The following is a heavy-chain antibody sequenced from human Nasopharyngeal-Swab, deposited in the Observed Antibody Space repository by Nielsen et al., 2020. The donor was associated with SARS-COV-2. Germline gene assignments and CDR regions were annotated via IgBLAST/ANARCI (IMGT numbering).Heavy chain of an antibody. Sequence: WIRQPPGKGLEWIGEINHSGSTNYNPSLESRVTISVDTSKNQFSLKLSSVTAADTAVYYCARGYGDYDYWGQGTLVTVSS. J-gene: IGHJ4*02. V-gene: IGHV4-34*01. D-gene: IGHD4-17*01. CDR2: INHSGST. CDR3: ARGYGDYDY.